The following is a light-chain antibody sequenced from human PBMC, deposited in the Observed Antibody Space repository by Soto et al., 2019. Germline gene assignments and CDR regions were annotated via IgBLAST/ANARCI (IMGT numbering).Light chain of an antibody. J-gene: IGKJ4*01. CDR2: AAS. CDR1: QSIGIY. V-gene: IGKV1-39*01. CDR3: QQTYSTPRLT. Sequence: DIQMTQSPSSLSAFVGDRVTLTCRASQSIGIYLNWYQHKPGKAPKLLIYAASSLQSGVPLRFSDSGSGTYFTLTISSLQPEDLATYYCQQTYSTPRLTFGGGTKVQIK.